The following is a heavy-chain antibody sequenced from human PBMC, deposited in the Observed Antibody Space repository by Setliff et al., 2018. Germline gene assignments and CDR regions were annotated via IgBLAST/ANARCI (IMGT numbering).Heavy chain of an antibody. V-gene: IGHV3-64*04. Sequence: LSCAASGFPFSTYAMHWVRQPPGKRLEYVSAISKDGDRTYYVDSVKGRFTISRDNSKNTLYLQMNSLRAEDTAVYYCAKDGSGSYDYLDYWGQGTLVTVSS. J-gene: IGHJ4*02. CDR2: ISKDGDRT. CDR1: GFPFSTYA. D-gene: IGHD6-13*01. CDR3: AKDGSGSYDYLDY.